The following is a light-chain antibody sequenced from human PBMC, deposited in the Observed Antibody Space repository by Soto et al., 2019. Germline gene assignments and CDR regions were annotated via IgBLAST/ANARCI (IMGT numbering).Light chain of an antibody. V-gene: IGKV4-1*01. CDR1: QSVLYSSNNKNY. J-gene: IGKJ1*01. CDR3: QQYYSTPLT. Sequence: DIVMTQSPDSLAVSLGERATINCKSSQSVLYSSNNKNYLAWYQQKPGQPPKLLIYWASTRESGVPDRFSGGGSGTDFTLTISSLQAEDVAVYYCQQYYSTPLTFGQRTKVDI. CDR2: WAS.